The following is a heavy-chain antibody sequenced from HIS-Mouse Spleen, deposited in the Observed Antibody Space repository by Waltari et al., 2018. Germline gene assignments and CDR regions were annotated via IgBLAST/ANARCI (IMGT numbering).Heavy chain of an antibody. CDR1: GGSFSGYY. J-gene: IGHJ4*02. D-gene: IGHD1-26*01. CDR2: INHSGST. Sequence: QVQLQQWGAGLLKPSETLSLTCAVYGGSFSGYYWSWIRQPPGKGLVWIGEINHSGSTNYNPSLKSRVTISVDTSKNQFSLKLSSVTAADTAVYYCARGRDSGSYYFDYWGQGTLVTVSS. V-gene: IGHV4-34*01. CDR3: ARGRDSGSYYFDY.